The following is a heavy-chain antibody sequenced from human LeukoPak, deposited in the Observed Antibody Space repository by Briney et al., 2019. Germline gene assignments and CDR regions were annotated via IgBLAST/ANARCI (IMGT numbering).Heavy chain of an antibody. CDR3: ARWDDSAWGFGN. J-gene: IGHJ4*02. CDR2: IYYSGST. D-gene: IGHD6-19*01. V-gene: IGHV4-59*12. CDR1: GGSISSYY. Sequence: SETLSLTCTVSGGSISSYYWSWIRQPPGKGLEWIGYIYYSGSTNYNPSLKSRVTISVDTSKNQFSLKLSSVTAADTAVYYCARWDDSAWGFGNWGPGTLVTVSS.